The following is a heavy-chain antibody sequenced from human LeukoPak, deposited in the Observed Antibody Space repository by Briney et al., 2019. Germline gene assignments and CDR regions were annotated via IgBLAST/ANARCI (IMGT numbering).Heavy chain of an antibody. V-gene: IGHV4-59*01. CDR1: GGSISSYY. D-gene: IGHD5-18*01. Sequence: SETLSLTCTVSGGSISSYYWSWIRQPPGKGLEWIGYIYYSGSTNYNPSLKSRVTISADTPKSQFSLKLNSVTAADTAVYYCARGWGYVDYWGQGTLVTVSS. CDR3: ARGWGYVDY. J-gene: IGHJ4*02. CDR2: IYYSGST.